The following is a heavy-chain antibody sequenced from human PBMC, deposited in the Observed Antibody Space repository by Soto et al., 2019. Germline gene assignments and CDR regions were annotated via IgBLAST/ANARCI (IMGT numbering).Heavy chain of an antibody. CDR2: VHYSGSV. Sequence: PQDLRLRYSGSAGSLSLDHYHLTWIRQPPGKGLEWIGYVHYSGSVLYNPSLQSRVSISVDTSKNQFSLKLSSVTAADTAVYFCAFFFEGCDDHRYVHAFPTRRSSDL. CDR3: AFFFEGCDDHRYVHAFPTRRSSDL. V-gene: IGHV4-30-4*01. CDR1: AGSLSLDHYH. D-gene: IGHD3-3*01. J-gene: IGHJ2*01.